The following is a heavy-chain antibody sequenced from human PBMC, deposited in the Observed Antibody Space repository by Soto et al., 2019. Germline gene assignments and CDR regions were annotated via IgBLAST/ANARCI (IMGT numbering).Heavy chain of an antibody. CDR3: ARDWSLEPIYGVDV. J-gene: IGHJ6*02. Sequence: PSETLSLTCTVSGASISAFYCSWIRQPVGKGLEWIGRVYANGHTNFNPSLTSRLTMSVDTSKNQCSLQLSSVTAADTAIYYCARDWSLEPIYGVDVWGQGTTVTVSS. CDR2: VYANGHT. V-gene: IGHV4-4*07. CDR1: GASISAFY. D-gene: IGHD1-26*01.